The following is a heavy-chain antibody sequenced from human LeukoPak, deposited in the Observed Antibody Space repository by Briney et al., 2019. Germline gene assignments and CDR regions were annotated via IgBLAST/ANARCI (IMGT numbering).Heavy chain of an antibody. Sequence: SETLSLTCTVSGGSISSSSHYWGWIRQPPGKGLEWIGSIYYSGSTTYYKPSLKSRVTISVDTSKNQFSLKLSSVTAADTAVYFCAREANYYGSGSYFEGTFDYWGQGSLVTVSS. J-gene: IGHJ4*02. CDR3: AREANYYGSGSYFEGTFDY. CDR1: GGSISSSSHY. CDR2: IYYSGSTT. V-gene: IGHV4-39*07. D-gene: IGHD3-10*01.